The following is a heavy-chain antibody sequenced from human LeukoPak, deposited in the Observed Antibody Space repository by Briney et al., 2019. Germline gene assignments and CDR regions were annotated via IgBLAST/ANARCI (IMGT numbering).Heavy chain of an antibody. V-gene: IGHV4-59*08. Sequence: PSETLSLTCTVSGGSISSYYWSWIRQPPGKGLEWIGYIYYSGSTNYNPSLKSRVTISVDTSKNQFSLKLSSVTAADTAVYYCAAARSNYGGNSAMVFDYWGQGTLVTVSS. CDR3: AAARSNYGGNSAMVFDY. J-gene: IGHJ4*02. CDR2: IYYSGST. D-gene: IGHD4-23*01. CDR1: GGSISSYY.